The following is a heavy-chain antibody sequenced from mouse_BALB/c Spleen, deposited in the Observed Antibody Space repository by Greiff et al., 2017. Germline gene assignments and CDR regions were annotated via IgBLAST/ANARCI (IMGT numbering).Heavy chain of an antibody. CDR3: ASLYDGY. J-gene: IGHJ2*01. V-gene: IGHV5-12-1*01. Sequence: EVQRVESGGGLVKPGGSLKLSCAASGFAFSSYDMSWVRQTPEKRLEWVAYISSGGGSTYYPDTVKGRFTISRDNAKNTLYLQMSSLKSEDTAMYYCASLYDGYWGQGTTLTVSS. CDR1: GFAFSSYD. D-gene: IGHD2-3*01. CDR2: ISSGGGST.